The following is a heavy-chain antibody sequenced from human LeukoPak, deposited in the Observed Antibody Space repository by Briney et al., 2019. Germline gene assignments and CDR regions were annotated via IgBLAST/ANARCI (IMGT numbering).Heavy chain of an antibody. CDR2: INPNSGGT. CDR1: GYTFTGYY. J-gene: IGHJ4*02. V-gene: IGHV1-2*02. CDR3: AKDYPPLGGYPFDY. Sequence: ASVKVSCKASGYTFTGYYMHWVRQAPGQGLEWMGWINPNSGGTNYAQKFQGRVTMTRDTSISTAYMELSRLRSDDTAVYYCAKDYPPLGGYPFDYWGQGTLVTVSS. D-gene: IGHD3-22*01.